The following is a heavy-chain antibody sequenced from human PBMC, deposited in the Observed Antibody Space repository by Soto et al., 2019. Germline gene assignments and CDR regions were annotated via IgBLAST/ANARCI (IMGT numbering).Heavy chain of an antibody. J-gene: IGHJ4*02. D-gene: IGHD6-19*01. CDR2: IYYSGSI. Sequence: SETLSLTCTVSGGSISNYYWSWIRQPPGKGLEWIGYIYYSGSINYNPSLKSRVTISEDTSKNQFSLKMSSVTATDTAVYYCAREIAVAGTHYFDYWGQGTLVTVSS. CDR1: GGSISNYY. CDR3: AREIAVAGTHYFDY. V-gene: IGHV4-59*01.